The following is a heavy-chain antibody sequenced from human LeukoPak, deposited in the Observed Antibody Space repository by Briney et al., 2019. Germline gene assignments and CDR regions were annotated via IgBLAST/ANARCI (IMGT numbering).Heavy chain of an antibody. J-gene: IGHJ6*02. CDR2: ISGSGGST. Sequence: GGSLRLSCAASGFTFSTYAVNWVRQAPGKGLEWVSAISGSGGSTYYADSVKGRFTISRDNSKNTLYLQMNSLRAEDTAVYYCAKFPPGSYYYGMDVWGQGTTVTVSS. CDR3: AKFPPGSYYYGMDV. D-gene: IGHD3-10*01. V-gene: IGHV3-23*01. CDR1: GFTFSTYA.